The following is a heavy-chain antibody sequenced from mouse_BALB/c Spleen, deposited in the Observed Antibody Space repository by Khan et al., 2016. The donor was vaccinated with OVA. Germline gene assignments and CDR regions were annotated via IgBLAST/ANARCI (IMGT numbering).Heavy chain of an antibody. D-gene: IGHD2-4*01. CDR3: TSRISYCALDY. V-gene: IGHV9-3-1*01. Sequence: LVESGPELKKPGETVKISCKASGYTFTNYGMNWVKQAPGKGLKWMGWINTYTGEPTYADDFKGRFAFSLETSASTAYLQINNLKNEDTATYFCTSRISYCALDYWGQGTSVTVSS. CDR2: INTYTGEP. J-gene: IGHJ4*01. CDR1: GYTFTNYG.